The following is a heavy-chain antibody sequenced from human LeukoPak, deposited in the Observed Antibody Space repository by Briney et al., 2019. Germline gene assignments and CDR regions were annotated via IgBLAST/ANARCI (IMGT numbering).Heavy chain of an antibody. D-gene: IGHD2-2*02. CDR3: AKKLGHCSSTSCYTFDY. V-gene: IGHV3-23*01. CDR1: GFTFSSYA. J-gene: IGHJ4*03. Sequence: PGGSLRLSCAASGFTFSSYAMSWVRQAPGKGLEWVSGISGSGGSTYYADSVKGRFTLSRDNSKNTLYLQMNSLRAEDTAVYYCAKKLGHCSSTSCYTFDYWGQGTTVTVSS. CDR2: ISGSGGST.